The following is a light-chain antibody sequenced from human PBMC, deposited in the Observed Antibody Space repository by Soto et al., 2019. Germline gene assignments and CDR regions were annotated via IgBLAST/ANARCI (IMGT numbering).Light chain of an antibody. J-gene: IGKJ5*01. CDR1: QSVSSSY. CDR3: QQYNERPPIT. V-gene: IGKV3-20*01. Sequence: EIVLTQSPGTVSLSPLERATLSCMASQSVSSSYLAWYQQKPGQAPRLLIYGASSRATGIPARFSGGGSGSEFTLTISGLQSEDFAVYYCQQYNERPPITFGQGTRLEI. CDR2: GAS.